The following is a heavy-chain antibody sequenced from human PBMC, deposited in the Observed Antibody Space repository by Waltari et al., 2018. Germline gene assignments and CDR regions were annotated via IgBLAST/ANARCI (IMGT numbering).Heavy chain of an antibody. D-gene: IGHD2-15*01. V-gene: IGHV1-24*01. J-gene: IGHJ4*02. CDR3: SAAHRSASFVAPLDY. CDR1: GYTLINLS. Sequence: QVHLVQSGAEVKKPGASVRVSCKVSGYTLINLSRHWVRQTPGKGLEWMGRFDPADGETIYAPTFQGRVTLTEDTSTDTAYMELTSLTSDDTAVYYCSAAHRSASFVAPLDYWGQGTLLTVSS. CDR2: FDPADGET.